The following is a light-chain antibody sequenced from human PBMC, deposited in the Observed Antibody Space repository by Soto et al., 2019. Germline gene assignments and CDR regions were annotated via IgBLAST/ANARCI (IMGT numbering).Light chain of an antibody. Sequence: DIQMTQSPSTLSASVGDRVTITCRASQIISSWLAWYQQKPGKAPKLLIYKASSLESGVTSRFSGSGSGTEFTLTISSLQPNDFATYYCQQYNSYSPVTFGGGTKVEIK. CDR2: KAS. V-gene: IGKV1-5*03. CDR1: QIISSW. J-gene: IGKJ4*01. CDR3: QQYNSYSPVT.